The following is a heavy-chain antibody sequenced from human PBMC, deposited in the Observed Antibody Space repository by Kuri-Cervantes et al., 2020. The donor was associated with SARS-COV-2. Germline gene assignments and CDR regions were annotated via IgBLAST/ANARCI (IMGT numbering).Heavy chain of an antibody. CDR1: GYTFTSYD. CDR2: MNPNRGNQ. Sequence: APVQVSCKASGYTFTSYDINWVRQATGQGLECMGWMNPNRGNQGYAQKFQGRVTITRNTSISTAYMELLSLRSEDTAVYYFASVGCDFSSGPYWFDPWGQGTLVTVSS. V-gene: IGHV1-8*03. J-gene: IGHJ5*02. CDR3: ASVGCDFSSGPYWFDP. D-gene: IGHD3-3*01.